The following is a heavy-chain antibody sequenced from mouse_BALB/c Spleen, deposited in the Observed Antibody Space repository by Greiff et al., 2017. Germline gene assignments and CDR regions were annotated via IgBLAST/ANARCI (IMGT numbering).Heavy chain of an antibody. CDR2: IWAGGST. Sequence: QVQLKESGPGLVAPSQSLSITCTVSGFSLTSYGVHWVRQPPGKGLEWLGVIWAGGSTNYNSALMSRLSISKDNSKSQVFLKMNSLQTDDTAMYYCASNGETGGWFAYWGQGTLVTVSA. J-gene: IGHJ3*01. CDR3: ASNGETGGWFAY. CDR1: GFSLTSYG. V-gene: IGHV2-9*02. D-gene: IGHD4-1*01.